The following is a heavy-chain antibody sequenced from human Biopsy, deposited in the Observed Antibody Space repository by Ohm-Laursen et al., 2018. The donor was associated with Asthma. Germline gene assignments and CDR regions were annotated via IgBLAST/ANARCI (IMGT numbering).Heavy chain of an antibody. Sequence: SSVKVSCKSLGGTFNTYVIGWVRLAPGQGLEWMGGINSVFGTTTYPQKFQDRVTITADDSTSTAYMELSSLRSEDTAVYYCARKAGSCISRTCYSLDFWGQGTLVTVSS. J-gene: IGHJ4*02. CDR2: INSVFGTT. CDR3: ARKAGSCISRTCYSLDF. D-gene: IGHD2-2*01. V-gene: IGHV1-69*01. CDR1: GGTFNTYV.